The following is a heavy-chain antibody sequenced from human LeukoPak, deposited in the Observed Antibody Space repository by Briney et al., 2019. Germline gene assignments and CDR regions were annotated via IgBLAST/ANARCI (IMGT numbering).Heavy chain of an antibody. CDR3: AREARTYYYDSSGPSDI. V-gene: IGHV1-46*01. CDR2: INPSGGST. CDR1: GYTFTSYY. D-gene: IGHD3-22*01. Sequence: ASVKVSCKASGYTFTSYYMHWVRQAPGRGLEWMGIINPSGGSTSYAQKFQGRVTMTRDASTSTVYMELSSLRSEDTAVYYCAREARTYYYDSSGPSDIWGQGTMVTVSS. J-gene: IGHJ3*02.